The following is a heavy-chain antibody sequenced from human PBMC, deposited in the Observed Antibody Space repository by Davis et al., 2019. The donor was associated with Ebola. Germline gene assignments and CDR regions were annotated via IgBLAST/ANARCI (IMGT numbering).Heavy chain of an antibody. CDR1: GFTFSSYS. CDR3: ARDHSYYAIDY. D-gene: IGHD2-2*01. V-gene: IGHV3-48*04. CDR2: ISSSGSTI. J-gene: IGHJ4*02. Sequence: GGSLRLSCAASGFTFSSYSMNWVRQAPGKGLEWVSYISSSGSTIYYADSVKGRFTISRDNAKNSLYLQMNSLRAEDTAVYYCARDHSYYAIDYWGQGTLVTVSS.